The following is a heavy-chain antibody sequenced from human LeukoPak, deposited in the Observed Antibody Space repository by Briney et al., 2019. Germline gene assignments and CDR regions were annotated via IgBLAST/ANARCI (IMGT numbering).Heavy chain of an antibody. CDR3: ARDRGELAYCSSTSCWDFDY. J-gene: IGHJ4*02. CDR2: INPNSGGT. V-gene: IGHV1-2*02. D-gene: IGHD2-2*01. CDR1: GYTFTGYY. Sequence: ASVKVSCKASGYTFTGYYMHWVRQAPGQGLEWMGWINPNSGGTNYAQKFQGRVTMTRDTSISTACMELSRLRSDDTAVYYCARDRGELAYCSSTSCWDFDYWGQGTLVTVSS.